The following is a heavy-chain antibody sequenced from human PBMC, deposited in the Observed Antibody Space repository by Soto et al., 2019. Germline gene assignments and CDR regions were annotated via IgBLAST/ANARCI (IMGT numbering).Heavy chain of an antibody. CDR3: AKDGSATPGWSPFDY. CDR2: ISYDGSNK. V-gene: IGHV3-30*18. J-gene: IGHJ4*02. CDR1: GFTFSSYG. Sequence: GGSLRLSCAASGFTFSSYGMHWVRQAPGKGLEWVAVISYDGSNKYYADSVKGRFTISRDNSKNTLYLQMNSLRAEDTAVYYCAKDGSATPGWSPFDYWGQGTLVTVS. D-gene: IGHD3-10*01.